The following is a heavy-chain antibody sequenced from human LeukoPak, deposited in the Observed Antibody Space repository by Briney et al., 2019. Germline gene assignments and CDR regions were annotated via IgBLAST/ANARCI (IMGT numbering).Heavy chain of an antibody. J-gene: IGHJ4*02. CDR1: GGSFSGYY. Sequence: TSETLSLTCAVYGGSFSGYYWSWIRQPPGKGLEWIGEINHSGSTNYNPSLKSRVTISVDTSKNQFSLKLSSVTAADTAVYYCARGIAAAGTYAVFDYWGQGTLVTVSS. V-gene: IGHV4-34*01. D-gene: IGHD6-13*01. CDR3: ARGIAAAGTYAVFDY. CDR2: INHSGST.